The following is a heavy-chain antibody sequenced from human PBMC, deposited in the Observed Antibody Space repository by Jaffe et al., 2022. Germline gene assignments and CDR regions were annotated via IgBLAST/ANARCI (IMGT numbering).Heavy chain of an antibody. J-gene: IGHJ4*02. V-gene: IGHV4-61*01. CDR3: ARDSTYYDFWSGYYKLGGFDY. CDR2: IYYSGST. CDR1: GGSVSSGSYY. Sequence: QVQLQESGPGLVKPSETLSLTCTVSGGSVSSGSYYWSWIRQPPGKGLEWIGYIYYSGSTNYNPSLKSRVTISVDTSKNQFSLKLSSVTAADTAVYYCARDSTYYDFWSGYYKLGGFDYWGQGTLVTVSS. D-gene: IGHD3-3*01.